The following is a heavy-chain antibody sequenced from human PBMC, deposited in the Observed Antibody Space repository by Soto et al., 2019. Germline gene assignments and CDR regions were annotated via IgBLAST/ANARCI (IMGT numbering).Heavy chain of an antibody. CDR2: ISSNGGST. Sequence: GGSLRLSCSASGFTFSRYAMHWVRQAPGKGLEYVSAISSNGGSTYYADSVKGRFTISRDNSKNTLYLQMSSLGAEDTAVYYCVKASTLWAVVGMDVWGQGTTVTVSS. CDR1: GFTFSRYA. CDR3: VKASTLWAVVGMDV. J-gene: IGHJ6*02. V-gene: IGHV3-64D*06. D-gene: IGHD3-10*01.